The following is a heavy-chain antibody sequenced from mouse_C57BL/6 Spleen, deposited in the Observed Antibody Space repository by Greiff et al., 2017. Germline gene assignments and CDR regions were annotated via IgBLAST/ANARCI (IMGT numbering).Heavy chain of an antibody. CDR2: IYPRSGNT. CDR3: AGEGDYYGSSYDWYCDV. V-gene: IGHV1-81*01. J-gene: IGHJ1*03. CDR1: GYTFTSYG. Sequence: QVQLQQSGAELARPGASVKLSCKASGYTFTSYGISWVKQRTGQGLEWIGEIYPRSGNTYYNEKFKGKATLTADKSSSTAYMELRSLTSEDSAVYFCAGEGDYYGSSYDWYCDVWGTGTTVTVSS. D-gene: IGHD1-1*01.